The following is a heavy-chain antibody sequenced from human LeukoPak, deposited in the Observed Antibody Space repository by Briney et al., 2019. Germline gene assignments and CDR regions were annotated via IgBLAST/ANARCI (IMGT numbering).Heavy chain of an antibody. CDR3: ARGQSGDPAFDI. J-gene: IGHJ3*02. V-gene: IGHV3-23*01. CDR1: GFTFSSYA. CDR2: ISGSGGTT. Sequence: GGSLRLSCAASGFTFSSYAMSWVRQAPGKGLEWVSAISGSGGTTYYADSVEGRFTISRDTSRNTLYLQMNSLRAEDTAVYYCARGQSGDPAFDIWGQGTMVTVSS. D-gene: IGHD4-17*01.